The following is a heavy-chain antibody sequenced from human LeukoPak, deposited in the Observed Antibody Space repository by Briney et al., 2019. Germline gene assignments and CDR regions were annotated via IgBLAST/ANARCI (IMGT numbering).Heavy chain of an antibody. J-gene: IGHJ4*02. V-gene: IGHV3-7*01. CDR3: ANGDGFDY. CDR1: GFTFSTYW. Sequence: GGSLRLSCATSGFTFSTYWMSWVRQAPGKGLEWVANRKQDGSETYYADSVKGRFTIFRDNAKNSLYLQMDSLRVEDTAVYYCANGDGFDYWGQGTLVIVSS. D-gene: IGHD5-24*01. CDR2: RKQDGSET.